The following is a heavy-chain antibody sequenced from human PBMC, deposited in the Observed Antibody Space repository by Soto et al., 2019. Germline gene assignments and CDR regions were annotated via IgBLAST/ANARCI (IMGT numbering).Heavy chain of an antibody. J-gene: IGHJ6*03. CDR1: GGSISSYY. V-gene: IGHV4-59*01. Sequence: NPSETLSLTCTVSGGSISSYYWSWIRQPPGKGLEWIGYIYYSGSTNYNPSLKSRVTISVDTSKNQFSLKLSSVTAADTAVYYCARGVTTVTDYYYYMDVWGKGTTVTVSS. D-gene: IGHD4-17*01. CDR2: IYYSGST. CDR3: ARGVTTVTDYYYYMDV.